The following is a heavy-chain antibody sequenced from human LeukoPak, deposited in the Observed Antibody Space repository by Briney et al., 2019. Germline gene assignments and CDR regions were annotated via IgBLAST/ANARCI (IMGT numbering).Heavy chain of an antibody. CDR3: AREGSVGYAFDI. V-gene: IGHV4-59*01. CDR2: IYYSGST. CDR1: GDSISRYY. D-gene: IGHD1-26*01. Sequence: SETLSLTCSVSGDSISRYYWSWIRQPPGKGLEWIGYIYYSGSTNYNPSLKSRVTISVDTSKNQFSLKLSSVTAADTAVYYCAREGSVGYAFDIWGQGTMVTVSS. J-gene: IGHJ3*02.